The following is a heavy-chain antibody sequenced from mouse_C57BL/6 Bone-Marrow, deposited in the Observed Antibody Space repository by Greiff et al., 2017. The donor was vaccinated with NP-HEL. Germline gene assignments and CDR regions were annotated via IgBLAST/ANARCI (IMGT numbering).Heavy chain of an antibody. CDR1: GFNIKDDY. V-gene: IGHV14-4*01. J-gene: IGHJ4*01. D-gene: IGHD1-1*02. CDR3: TSIWAMDY. Sequence: VQLQQSGAELVRPGASVKLSCTASGFNIKDDYMHWVKQRPEQGLEWIGWIDPENGDTEYASKFQGKATITADTSSNTAYLQLSSLTSEDTAVYYCTSIWAMDYWGQGTSVTVSS. CDR2: IDPENGDT.